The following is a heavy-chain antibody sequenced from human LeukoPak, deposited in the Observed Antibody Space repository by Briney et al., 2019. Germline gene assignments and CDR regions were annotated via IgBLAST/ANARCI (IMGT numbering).Heavy chain of an antibody. Sequence: SETLSLTCTVSGGSISSYYWSWIRQPPGKGLEWIGYIYYSGSTNYNSSHKSRVTISVDTSKNQFSLKLSSVTAADTAVYYCARAYLVLEWDQYYFDYWGQGTLVTVSS. D-gene: IGHD3-3*01. CDR1: GGSISSYY. J-gene: IGHJ4*02. V-gene: IGHV4-59*01. CDR3: ARAYLVLEWDQYYFDY. CDR2: IYYSGST.